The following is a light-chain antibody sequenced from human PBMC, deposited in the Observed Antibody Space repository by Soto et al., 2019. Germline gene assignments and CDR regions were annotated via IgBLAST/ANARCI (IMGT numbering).Light chain of an antibody. V-gene: IGKV3D-20*02. CDR1: QSVSSSY. CDR2: DAS. J-gene: IGKJ5*01. CDR3: QQRSNWIT. Sequence: PGERVTLSCRASQSVSSSYLTWYQQKPGQAPRLLIYDASNRATGIPARFSGSGSGTDFTLTISSLEPEDFAVYYCQQRSNWITFGGGTRLEI.